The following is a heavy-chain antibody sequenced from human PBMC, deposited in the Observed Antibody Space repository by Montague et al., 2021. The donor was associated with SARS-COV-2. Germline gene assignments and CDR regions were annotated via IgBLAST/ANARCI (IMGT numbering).Heavy chain of an antibody. CDR3: AKGDPSTTGTHFDY. Sequence: SLRLSCAASGYTFSSLAMSWVRQAPGKGLEWVSSISASGVNLYYXDSVKGRFSISRDDSQNTAYLHMNNLRAEDTAVYYCAKGDPSTTGTHFDYWGQGTPVTVSS. J-gene: IGHJ4*02. CDR1: GYTFSSLA. V-gene: IGHV3-23*01. D-gene: IGHD1-1*01. CDR2: ISASGVNL.